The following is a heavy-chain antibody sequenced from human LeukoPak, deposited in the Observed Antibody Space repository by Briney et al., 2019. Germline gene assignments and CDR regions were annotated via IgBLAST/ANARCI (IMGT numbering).Heavy chain of an antibody. J-gene: IGHJ4*02. V-gene: IGHV3-23*01. CDR2: ISGNSDKT. CDR1: GFTFSTTG. D-gene: IGHD6-6*01. CDR3: AKTAGSSGE. Sequence: PGGSLRLSCAASGFTFSTTGMSWVRQAPGKGLEWVSGISGNSDKTYYTDSVKGRFSVFRDNSRNTLYLQMNNVRVEDTALYYCAKTAGSSGEWGQGTLVTVSS.